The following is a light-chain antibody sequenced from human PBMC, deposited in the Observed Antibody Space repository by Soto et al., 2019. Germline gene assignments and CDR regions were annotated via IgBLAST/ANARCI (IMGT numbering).Light chain of an antibody. CDR1: QSISSW. V-gene: IGKV1-5*01. J-gene: IGKJ1*01. Sequence: DIQMTQSPSTLSASVGDRVTITCRASQSISSWLAWYQQKPGKAPKLLIYDASSLESGVPSRFSGSGSGTEFTLTISSLQPDDFATYYCQQLWTFGQGTKVDNK. CDR2: DAS. CDR3: QQLWT.